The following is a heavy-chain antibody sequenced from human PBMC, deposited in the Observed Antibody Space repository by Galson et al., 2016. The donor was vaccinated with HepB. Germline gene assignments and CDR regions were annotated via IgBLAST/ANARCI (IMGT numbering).Heavy chain of an antibody. D-gene: IGHD1-26*01. CDR1: GFTFSSYA. J-gene: IGHJ5*02. Sequence: SLRLSCAASGFTFSSYAMNWVRQAPGKGLEWVSGISGSGGRTYYAHSVRGRFTISRDNSKNTLSLQMNSLSADDTAVYYCAKKRGVGATGWFDPWGQGTLVTVSS. V-gene: IGHV3-23*01. CDR3: AKKRGVGATGWFDP. CDR2: ISGSGGRT.